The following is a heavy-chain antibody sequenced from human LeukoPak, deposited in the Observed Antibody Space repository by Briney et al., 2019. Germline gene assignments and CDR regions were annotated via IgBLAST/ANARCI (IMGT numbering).Heavy chain of an antibody. CDR1: GFTFSSYA. CDR2: ISGSGGST. J-gene: IGHJ6*02. V-gene: IGHV3-23*01. D-gene: IGHD3-9*01. CDR3: ASLIILTGYYDV. Sequence: PGGSLRLSCAASGFTFSSYAMSWVRQAPGKGLEWVSAISGSGGSTYYADSVKGRFTISRDNSKNTLYLQMNSLRAEDTAVYYCASLIILTGYYDVWGQGTTVTVSS.